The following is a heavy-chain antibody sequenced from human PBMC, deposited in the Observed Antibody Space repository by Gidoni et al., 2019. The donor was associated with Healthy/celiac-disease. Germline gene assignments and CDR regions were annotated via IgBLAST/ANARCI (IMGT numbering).Heavy chain of an antibody. J-gene: IGHJ6*02. CDR1: GGSISSYY. Sequence: QVQLQESGPGLVKPSETLSLTCTVSGGSISSYYWSWIRQPPGKGLEWIGYIYYSGSTNYNPSLKSRVTISVETSKNQFSLKLSSVTAADTAVYYCAGSSTSLYYYYYGMDVWGQGTTVTVSS. CDR2: IYYSGST. D-gene: IGHD2-2*01. CDR3: AGSSTSLYYYYYGMDV. V-gene: IGHV4-59*01.